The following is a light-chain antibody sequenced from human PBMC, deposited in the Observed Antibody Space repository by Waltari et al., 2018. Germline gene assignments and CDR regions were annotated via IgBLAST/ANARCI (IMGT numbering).Light chain of an antibody. CDR2: KDT. V-gene: IGLV3-27*01. J-gene: IGLJ3*02. CDR3: YSAADNAVGV. CDR1: ILAKKY. Sequence: SYDLTQPSSVSVSPGQTARTTCSGDILAKKYGRWFQQKPGQAPVQVIYKDTERPSGIPGRFSGSSSGTTVTLTISGAHVDDEADYYCYSAADNAVGVFGGGTKLTV.